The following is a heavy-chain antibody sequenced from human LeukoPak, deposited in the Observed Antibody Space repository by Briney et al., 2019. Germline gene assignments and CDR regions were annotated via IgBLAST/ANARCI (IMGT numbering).Heavy chain of an antibody. CDR1: GESFSGYY. J-gene: IGHJ3*01. Sequence: SETLSLTCAVYGESFSGYYWSWIRQPPGKGVEWVGEINHSGSTNYNPSLKSRVTISVDTSKNQFSLKLSSLTAADTAVYYCAIRSLYYYSSGYYPAWGQGTMVTVSS. CDR2: INHSGST. CDR3: AIRSLYYYSSGYYPA. V-gene: IGHV4-34*01. D-gene: IGHD3-22*01.